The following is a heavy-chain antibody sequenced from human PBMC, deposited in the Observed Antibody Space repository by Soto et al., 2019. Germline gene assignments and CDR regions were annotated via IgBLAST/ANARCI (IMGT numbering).Heavy chain of an antibody. CDR2: IYYSGST. CDR3: GRAHYGVWSRQDYGMDV. CDR1: RGPISSGGYY. V-gene: IGHV4-31*03. Sequence: PSETLSLTCTVSRGPISSGGYYWSWIRQHPGQGPEWTGYIYYSGSTYYNPSLKSRVTISVDTSKNKFSLKLNLVPAADTAVYYCGRAHYGVWSRQDYGMDVWGQGTTVTVSS. J-gene: IGHJ6*02. D-gene: IGHD3-3*01.